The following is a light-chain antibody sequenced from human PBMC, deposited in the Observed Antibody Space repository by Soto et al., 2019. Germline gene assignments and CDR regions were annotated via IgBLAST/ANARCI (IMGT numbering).Light chain of an antibody. CDR3: QQSYSSPPT. Sequence: DIQMTRSPSTLSASVRDRVTITCRASQSISSWLAWYQQKPGKAPKLLIFAASSLQSGVPSRFSGSRSGPDFTLTISSLQPEDFATYYCQQSYSSPPTFGQGTKVDIK. CDR1: QSISSW. CDR2: AAS. J-gene: IGKJ1*01. V-gene: IGKV1-39*01.